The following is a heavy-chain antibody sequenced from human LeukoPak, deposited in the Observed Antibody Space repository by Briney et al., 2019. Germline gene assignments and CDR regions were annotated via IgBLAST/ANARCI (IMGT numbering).Heavy chain of an antibody. J-gene: IGHJ4*02. Sequence: ASVKVSCKASGYTFTSYDINWVRQATGQGLEWMGWMNPNSGNTGYAQKFQGRVTITRNTSISTAYMELSSLRSEDTAVYYCARVPYSSSWFFDYWGQGTLVTVSS. CDR3: ARVPYSSSWFFDY. CDR1: GYTFTSYD. CDR2: MNPNSGNT. V-gene: IGHV1-8*03. D-gene: IGHD6-13*01.